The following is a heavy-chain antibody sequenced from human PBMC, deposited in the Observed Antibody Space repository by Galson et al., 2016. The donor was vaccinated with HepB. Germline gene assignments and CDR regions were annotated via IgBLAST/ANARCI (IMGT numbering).Heavy chain of an antibody. Sequence: SVKVSCKASGDTFLTYAITWVRQAPGQGLEWMGVIIPIFRTANYAQNLQGRVTITADASTSTVYLELTSLRSDDTAVYYCARDADWNLDYWGQGTLVTVSS. V-gene: IGHV1-69*13. D-gene: IGHD1-1*01. CDR2: IIPIFRTA. CDR1: GDTFLTYA. J-gene: IGHJ4*02. CDR3: ARDADWNLDY.